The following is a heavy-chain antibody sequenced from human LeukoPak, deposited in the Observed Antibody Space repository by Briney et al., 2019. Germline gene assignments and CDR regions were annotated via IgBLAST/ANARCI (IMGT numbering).Heavy chain of an antibody. J-gene: IGHJ4*02. CDR2: MNEDGSEK. CDR3: ARASYGSGSSY. D-gene: IGHD3-10*01. CDR1: GFGFSNYW. Sequence: GGSLRLSCAASGFGFSNYWMSWVRQAPGKGLEWVANMNEDGSEKNYVDSVKGRFTISRDNAKNSLYLQMNSLRAEDTAVYYCARASYGSGSSYWGQGTLVTVSS. V-gene: IGHV3-7*03.